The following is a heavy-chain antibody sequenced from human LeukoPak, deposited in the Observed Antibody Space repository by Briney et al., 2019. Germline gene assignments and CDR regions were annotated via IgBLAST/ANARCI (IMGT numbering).Heavy chain of an antibody. J-gene: IGHJ2*01. D-gene: IGHD4-17*01. Sequence: GGSLRLSCAPSGFTFSDSYMTWVRQAPGKGVEWVGYISGSGHDINYSDSAKGRFTISRDNAKNTLYLQMNSRRAEDTAVYYCARVGGDYVFDWYFDLWGRGTLVTVSS. CDR2: ISGSGHDI. CDR1: GFTFSDSY. CDR3: ARVGGDYVFDWYFDL. V-gene: IGHV3-11*04.